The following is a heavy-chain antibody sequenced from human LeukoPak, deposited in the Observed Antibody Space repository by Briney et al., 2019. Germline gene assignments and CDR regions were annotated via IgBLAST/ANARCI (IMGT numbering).Heavy chain of an antibody. CDR1: GFTFSSYG. J-gene: IGHJ6*03. CDR2: IRYDGSNK. Sequence: GGSLRLSCAASGFTFSSYGMHWVRQAPGKGLEWVAFIRYDGSNKYYADSVKGRFTISRDNSKNTLYLQMNSLRAEDTAVYYCAKPQRYFDQERYYYMDVWGKGTTVTVSS. D-gene: IGHD3-9*01. CDR3: AKPQRYFDQERYYYMDV. V-gene: IGHV3-30*02.